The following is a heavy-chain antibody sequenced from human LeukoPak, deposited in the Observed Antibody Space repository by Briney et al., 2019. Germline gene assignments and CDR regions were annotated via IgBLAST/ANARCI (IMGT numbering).Heavy chain of an antibody. D-gene: IGHD4-17*01. CDR3: TTDLGYGDYSPDY. Sequence: PGGSLRLSCAASGFTFSNAWMSWVRQAPGKGLEWVGRIKSKTDGGITDYAAPVKGRFTISRDDSKNTLYLQMNSLKTEDTAVYYCTTDLGYGDYSPDYWGQGTLVTVSS. CDR2: IKSKTDGGIT. V-gene: IGHV3-15*01. CDR1: GFTFSNAW. J-gene: IGHJ4*02.